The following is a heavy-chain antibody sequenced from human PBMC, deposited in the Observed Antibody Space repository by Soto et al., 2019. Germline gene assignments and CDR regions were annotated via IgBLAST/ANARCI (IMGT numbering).Heavy chain of an antibody. Sequence: SETLSLTSTFSGGYISSFYWSWIRQSPGKELEWIGNIPYSGSTNYNPSLMGRITISIDTSKNQFSLELSSVTAADTAVYYCATAPNWYYFDFWGQGALVTVSS. J-gene: IGHJ4*02. CDR2: IPYSGST. CDR3: ATAPNWYYFDF. V-gene: IGHV4-59*01. D-gene: IGHD7-27*01. CDR1: GGYISSFY.